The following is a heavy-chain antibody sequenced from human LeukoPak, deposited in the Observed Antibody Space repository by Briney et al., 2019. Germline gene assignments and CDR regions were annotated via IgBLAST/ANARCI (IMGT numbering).Heavy chain of an antibody. J-gene: IGHJ6*03. Sequence: ASVKVSCKASGYTFTSYGISWVRQAPGQGLEWMGWISAYNGNTNYAQKLQGRVTMTTDTSTSTAYMELRSLRSDDTAVYYCARVPDCSGGSCYHYYYYYYMDVWGKGTTVTVSS. CDR3: ARVPDCSGGSCYHYYYYYYMDV. D-gene: IGHD2-15*01. V-gene: IGHV1-18*01. CDR2: ISAYNGNT. CDR1: GYTFTSYG.